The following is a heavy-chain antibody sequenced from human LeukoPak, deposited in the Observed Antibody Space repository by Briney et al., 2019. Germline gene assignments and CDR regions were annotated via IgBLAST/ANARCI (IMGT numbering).Heavy chain of an antibody. V-gene: IGHV4-39*07. CDR1: GGSISSSSYY. Sequence: TSETLSLTCTVSGGSISSSSYYWGWIRQPPGKGLEWIGIIYYSGSTYYNPSLKSRVTISVDTSKNQFSLKLSSVTAADTAVYYCARMYYYDSSGEWFDPWGQGTLVTVSS. J-gene: IGHJ5*02. CDR2: IYYSGST. CDR3: ARMYYYDSSGEWFDP. D-gene: IGHD3-22*01.